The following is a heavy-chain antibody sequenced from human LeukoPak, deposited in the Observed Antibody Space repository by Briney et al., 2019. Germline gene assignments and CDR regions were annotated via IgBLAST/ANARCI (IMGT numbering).Heavy chain of an antibody. Sequence: PGGSLRLSCAASGFTFSSYAMSWVRQAPGKGLEWVSAISGSGSSTYYADSVKGRFTISRYNSKNTLYLKMNSLRAEDTAVYYCAKDDCSGGSCYSDYWGQGTLVTVSS. CDR2: ISGSGSST. D-gene: IGHD2-15*01. CDR3: AKDDCSGGSCYSDY. CDR1: GFTFSSYA. J-gene: IGHJ4*02. V-gene: IGHV3-23*01.